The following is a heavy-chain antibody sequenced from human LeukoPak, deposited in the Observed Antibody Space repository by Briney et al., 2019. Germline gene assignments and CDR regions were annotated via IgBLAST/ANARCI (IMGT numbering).Heavy chain of an antibody. V-gene: IGHV4-39*01. J-gene: IGHJ4*02. D-gene: IGHD4-17*01. CDR1: VGSTSIGVYY. CDR2: IYYSGST. Sequence: SEPRSLTCIVSVGSTSIGVYYWGWFRHPPGKGLEGIGGIYYSGSTYYNPSLKSRVTISIDTSKNQFSLKLSSVTAADTAVYYCARHVTPHGDYDRYSFDYWGQGTRVTVSS. CDR3: ARHVTPHGDYDRYSFDY.